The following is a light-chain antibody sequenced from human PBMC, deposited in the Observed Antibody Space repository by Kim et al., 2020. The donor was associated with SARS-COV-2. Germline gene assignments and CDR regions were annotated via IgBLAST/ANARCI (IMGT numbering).Light chain of an antibody. CDR2: GAS. CDR3: QQNGSSWT. J-gene: IGKJ1*01. CDR1: QSVSSSY. Sequence: VLTQSPGTLSLSPGERATLSCRASQSVSSSYLAWYQQKPGQAPRLLIYGASTRATGIPDRFSGSGSGTDFTLTISRLEPEDFAVYYCQQNGSSWTFGQGTKVDIK. V-gene: IGKV3-20*01.